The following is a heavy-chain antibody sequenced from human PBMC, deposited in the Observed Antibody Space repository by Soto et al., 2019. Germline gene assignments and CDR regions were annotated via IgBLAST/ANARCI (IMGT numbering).Heavy chain of an antibody. CDR2: ISGSGATI. Sequence: PGGSLRLSCAASGFTFSSYEMNWVRQAPGKGLEWLSHISGSGATIFYADSVKGRFTISRDNARNSLYLQMNSLRAEDTAVYYCARGLWSGYLAGFDPWGQGTLVTVSS. V-gene: IGHV3-48*03. D-gene: IGHD3-3*01. J-gene: IGHJ5*02. CDR3: ARGLWSGYLAGFDP. CDR1: GFTFSSYE.